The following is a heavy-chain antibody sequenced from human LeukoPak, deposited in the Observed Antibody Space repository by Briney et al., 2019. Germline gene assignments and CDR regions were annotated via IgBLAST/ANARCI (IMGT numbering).Heavy chain of an antibody. CDR2: ISWNSGSI. CDR1: GFTFSSYA. D-gene: IGHD6-19*01. J-gene: IGHJ4*02. V-gene: IGHV3-9*01. CDR3: AKDALSSGWYSLDY. Sequence: GGSLRLSCAASGFTFSSYAMHWVRQAPGKGLEWVSGISWNSGSIGYADSVKGRFTISRDNAKNSLYLQMNSLRAEDTALYYCAKDALSSGWYSLDYWGQGTLVTVSS.